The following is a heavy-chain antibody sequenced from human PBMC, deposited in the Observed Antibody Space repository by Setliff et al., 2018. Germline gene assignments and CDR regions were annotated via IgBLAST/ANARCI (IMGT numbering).Heavy chain of an antibody. CDR1: GGSISRYH. J-gene: IGHJ4*02. CDR3: ARGINSVSWTPKY. Sequence: TSETLSLTCTVSGGSISRYHWSWIRQPPGKGLEWIGYIQTSGTTNYNPSLKSRVTISVDTSKNQFSLTLRSVTAADTAMYYCARGINSVSWTPKYWGRGTLVTVSS. D-gene: IGHD6-13*01. V-gene: IGHV4-4*08. CDR2: IQTSGTT.